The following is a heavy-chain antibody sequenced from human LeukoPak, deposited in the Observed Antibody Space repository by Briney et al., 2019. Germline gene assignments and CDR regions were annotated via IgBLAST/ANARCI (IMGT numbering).Heavy chain of an antibody. CDR2: ISAYNGNT. V-gene: IGHV1-18*04. CDR3: AREDSGSYGGRADY. Sequence: ASVKVSCKASGYTFTSYYMHWVRQAPGQGLEWMGWISAYNGNTNYAQKLQGRVTMTTDTSTSTAYMELRSLRSDDTAVYYCAREDSGSYGGRADYWGQGTLVTVSS. D-gene: IGHD1-26*01. CDR1: GYTFTSYY. J-gene: IGHJ4*02.